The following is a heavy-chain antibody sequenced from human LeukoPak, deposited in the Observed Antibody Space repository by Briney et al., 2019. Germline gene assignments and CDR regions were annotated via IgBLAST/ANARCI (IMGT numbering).Heavy chain of an antibody. V-gene: IGHV4-59*01. D-gene: IGHD3-10*01. J-gene: IGHJ6*03. CDR3: ARVLLWFGELFPYYYYMDV. CDR2: IYYSGST. Sequence: SETLSLTCTVSGGSISSYYWSWIRQPPGKGLEWIGYIYYSGSTNYNPSLKSRVTISVDTSKNQFSLKLSSVTAADTAVYYCARVLLWFGELFPYYYYMDVWGKGTTVTVSS. CDR1: GGSISSYY.